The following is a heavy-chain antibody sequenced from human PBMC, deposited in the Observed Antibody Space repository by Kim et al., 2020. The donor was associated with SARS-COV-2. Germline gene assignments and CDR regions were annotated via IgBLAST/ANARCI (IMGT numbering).Heavy chain of an antibody. V-gene: IGHV3-21*01. J-gene: IGHJ6*02. D-gene: IGHD2-2*01. CDR3: ARAPIVVVPAADYYGMDV. CDR1: GFTFSSYS. CDR2: ISSSSSYI. Sequence: GGSLRLSCAASGFTFSSYSMNWVRQAPGKGLEWVSSISSSSSYIYYADSVKGRFTISRDNAKNSLYLQMNSLRAEDTAVYYCARAPIVVVPAADYYGMDVWGQGTTVTVSS.